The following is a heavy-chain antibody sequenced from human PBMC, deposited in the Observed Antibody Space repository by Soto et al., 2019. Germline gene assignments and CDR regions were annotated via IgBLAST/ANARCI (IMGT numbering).Heavy chain of an antibody. CDR2: IIPIFGTA. J-gene: IGHJ6*02. V-gene: IGHV1-69*06. D-gene: IGHD6-6*01. Sequence: SVKVCFKTSGGTFSSYAISWVRKAPVQGLERMGGIIPIFGTANYAQKFQGRVTITADKSTSTAYMELSRLRSEDTAVYYCARGDYSSFPSDYYYGMDVWGQGTKVTVYS. CDR1: GGTFSSYA. CDR3: ARGDYSSFPSDYYYGMDV.